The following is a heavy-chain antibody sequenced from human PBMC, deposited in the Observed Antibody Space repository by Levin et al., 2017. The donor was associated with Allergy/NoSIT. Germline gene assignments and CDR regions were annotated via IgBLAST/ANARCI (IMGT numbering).Heavy chain of an antibody. Sequence: SQTLSLTCTVSGGSISSSSYYWGWIRQPPGKGLEWIGSIYYSGSTYYNPSLKSRVTISVDTSKNQFSLKLSSVTAADTAVYYCASAMVRGGNNWFDPWGQGTLVTVSS. CDR3: ASAMVRGGNNWFDP. D-gene: IGHD3-10*01. J-gene: IGHJ5*02. V-gene: IGHV4-39*01. CDR2: IYYSGST. CDR1: GGSISSSSYY.